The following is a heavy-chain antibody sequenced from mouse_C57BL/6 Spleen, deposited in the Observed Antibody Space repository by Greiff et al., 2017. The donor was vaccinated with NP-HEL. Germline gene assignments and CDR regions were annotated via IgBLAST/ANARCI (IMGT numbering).Heavy chain of an antibody. CDR2: IWRGGST. CDR3: AKKGGNYDWFAY. Sequence: QVQLKQSGPGLVQPSQSLSITCTVSGFSLTSYGVHWVRQSPGKGLEWLGVIWRGGSTDYNAAFMSRLSITEDNAKGQVFFKRNSLQADDTAIYYCAKKGGNYDWFAYWGQGTLVTVSA. J-gene: IGHJ3*01. CDR1: GFSLTSYG. D-gene: IGHD2-1*01. V-gene: IGHV2-5*01.